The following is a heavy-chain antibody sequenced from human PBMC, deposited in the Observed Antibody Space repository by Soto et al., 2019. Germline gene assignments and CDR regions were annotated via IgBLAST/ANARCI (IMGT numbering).Heavy chain of an antibody. J-gene: IGHJ4*02. CDR1: GFTFAGYA. D-gene: IGHD1-26*01. CDR2: MSGSGAKT. CDR3: AKDRGSGNYGVLKDFEY. V-gene: IGHV3-23*01. Sequence: EVQLLESGGGLVQPGGSLRLSCESSGFTFAGYAINWVHQAPGKGLELVSAMSGSGAKTFYADSVKGRFTISRDNSKNTVYLQMNSLRGDDTAIYFCAKDRGSGNYGVLKDFEYWGQGTLVTVSS.